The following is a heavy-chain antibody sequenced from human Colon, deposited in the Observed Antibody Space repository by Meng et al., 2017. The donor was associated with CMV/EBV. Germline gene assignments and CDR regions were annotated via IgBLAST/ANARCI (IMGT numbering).Heavy chain of an antibody. CDR1: GFSFDTYS. D-gene: IGHD2-21*01. J-gene: IGHJ4*02. CDR3: ATTIVVLPAATTDY. V-gene: IGHV3-21*01. CDR2: ITISSTYI. Sequence: GGSLRLSCAASGFSFDTYSMYWVRQAPGKGLEWVSSITISSTYIYYADSVKGRFTVSRDNAKNSLYLQMNNLRADDSAVYFCATTIVVLPAATTDYWGQGTLVTVSS.